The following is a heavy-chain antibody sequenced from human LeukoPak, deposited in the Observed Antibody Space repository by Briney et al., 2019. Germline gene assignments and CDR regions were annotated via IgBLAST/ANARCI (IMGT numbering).Heavy chain of an antibody. J-gene: IGHJ3*02. CDR3: ARGQQLARGAFDI. D-gene: IGHD6-13*01. Sequence: ASVKVSCKASGYTFTNYYINWVRQATGQGLEWMGWISAYNGNTNYAQKLQGRVTMTTDTSTSTAYMELRSLRSDDTAVYYCARGQQLARGAFDIWGQGTMVTVSS. CDR1: GYTFTNYY. V-gene: IGHV1-18*01. CDR2: ISAYNGNT.